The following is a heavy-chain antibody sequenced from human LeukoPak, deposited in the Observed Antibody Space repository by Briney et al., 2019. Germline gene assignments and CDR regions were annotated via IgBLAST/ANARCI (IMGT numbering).Heavy chain of an antibody. CDR3: ARDYGSGWYWGGYYFDY. V-gene: IGHV4-4*07. D-gene: IGHD6-19*01. J-gene: IGHJ4*02. Sequence: ASETLSLTCTVSGGSISSYYWSWARQPAGKGLEWIGRIYTSGSTNYNPSLKSRVTMSVDTSKNQFSLKLSSVTAADTAVYYCARDYGSGWYWGGYYFDYWGQGTLVTVSS. CDR2: IYTSGST. CDR1: GGSISSYY.